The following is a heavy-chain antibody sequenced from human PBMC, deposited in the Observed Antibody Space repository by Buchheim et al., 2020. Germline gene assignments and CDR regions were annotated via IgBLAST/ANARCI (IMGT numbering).Heavy chain of an antibody. CDR1: GGSISSGDYY. D-gene: IGHD2-15*01. J-gene: IGHJ5*02. CDR3: ARGEEDHFLYCSGGSCFGWFDP. CDR2: IYYSGST. V-gene: IGHV4-30-4*01. Sequence: QVQLQESGPGLVKPSQTLSLTCTVSGGSISSGDYYWSWIRQPPGKGLEWIGYIYYSGSTYYNPSLQSRVTISVDTSKNQFSLKLSSVTAADTAVYYCARGEEDHFLYCSGGSCFGWFDPWGQGTL.